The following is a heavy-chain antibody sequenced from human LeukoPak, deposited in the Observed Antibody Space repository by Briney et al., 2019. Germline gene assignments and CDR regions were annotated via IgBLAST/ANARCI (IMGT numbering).Heavy chain of an antibody. D-gene: IGHD4-23*01. CDR2: ISSSSSYI. CDR3: ARASSVVTLGY. CDR1: GFTFSSYS. Sequence: GGSLRLSCAASGFTFSSYSMNWVRQAPGKGLEWVSSISSSSSYIYYADSVKGRFIISRDNAKNSLYLQMNSLRAEDTAVYYCARASSVVTLGYWGQGTLVTVSS. J-gene: IGHJ4*02. V-gene: IGHV3-21*01.